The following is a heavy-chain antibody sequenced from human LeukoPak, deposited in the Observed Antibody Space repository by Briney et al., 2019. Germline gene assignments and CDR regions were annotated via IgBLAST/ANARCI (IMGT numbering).Heavy chain of an antibody. Sequence: SETLSLTCTVSGCSISSGDYYWSWIRQPPGKGLEWIGYIYYSGSTYYNPSLKSRVTISVDTSKNQFSLKLSSVTAADTAVYYCASRYYDFWSGYYGTIDHWGQGTLVTVSS. J-gene: IGHJ4*02. CDR2: IYYSGST. CDR1: GCSISSGDYY. D-gene: IGHD3-3*01. V-gene: IGHV4-30-4*08. CDR3: ASRYYDFWSGYYGTIDH.